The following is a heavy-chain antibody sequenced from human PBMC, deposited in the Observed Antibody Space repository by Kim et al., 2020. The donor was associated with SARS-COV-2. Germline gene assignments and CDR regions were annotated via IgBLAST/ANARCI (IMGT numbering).Heavy chain of an antibody. D-gene: IGHD3-10*01. V-gene: IGHV3-30*18. CDR1: GFSFDTAG. CDR2: ISFDGSNP. Sequence: GGSLRLSCAAAGFSFDTAGMYWVRQAPGKGLEWVAAISFDGSNPDYSDLVKGRFTISRDNSKNTVHLQMNSLRMEDTAMYYCVKDGEWNQQMLRGYFHHWGQGTLVTVSS. J-gene: IGHJ1*01. CDR3: VKDGEWNQQMLRGYFHH.